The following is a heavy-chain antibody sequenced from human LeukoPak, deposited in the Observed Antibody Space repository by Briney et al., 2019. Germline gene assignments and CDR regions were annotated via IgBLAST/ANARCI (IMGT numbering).Heavy chain of an antibody. Sequence: SVKVSCKHSGYTFNSYGISRVRQAPGQGLEWTGWISAYNGNTDYAQKLQGRVTMTTDTSTSTAYMELRNLRSDVTAVYYCARRRNSYYYDSSGSTALFDYWGQGTLVTVSS. CDR2: ISAYNGNT. V-gene: IGHV1-18*01. D-gene: IGHD3-22*01. CDR3: ARRRNSYYYDSSGSTALFDY. CDR1: GYTFNSYG. J-gene: IGHJ4*02.